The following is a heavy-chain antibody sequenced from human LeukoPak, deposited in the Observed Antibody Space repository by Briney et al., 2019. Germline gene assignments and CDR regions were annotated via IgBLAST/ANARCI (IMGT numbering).Heavy chain of an antibody. D-gene: IGHD4-17*01. CDR2: IKQDGSEK. CDR3: ARPSDDYGDYYGMDV. Sequence: GGSLRLSCAASGFTFSSYWMSWVRQAPGKGLEWVANIKQDGSEKYYVDSVEGRFTISRDNAKNSLYLQMNSLRAEDTAVYYCARPSDDYGDYYGMDVWGQGTTVTVSS. CDR1: GFTFSSYW. V-gene: IGHV3-7*01. J-gene: IGHJ6*02.